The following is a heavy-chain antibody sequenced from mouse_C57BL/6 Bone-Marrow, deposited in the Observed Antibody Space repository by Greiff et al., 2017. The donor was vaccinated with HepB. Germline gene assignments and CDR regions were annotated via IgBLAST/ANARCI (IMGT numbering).Heavy chain of an antibody. Sequence: VQLQQSGAELARPGASVKMSCKASGYTFTSYTMHWVKQRPGQGLEWIGYINPSSGYTKYNQKFKDKATLTADKSSSTAYMQLSSLTSADSAVYYCARSGYVYPLAYWGQGTLVTVSA. CDR2: INPSSGYT. D-gene: IGHD2-2*01. CDR3: ARSGYVYPLAY. V-gene: IGHV1-4*01. J-gene: IGHJ3*01. CDR1: GYTFTSYT.